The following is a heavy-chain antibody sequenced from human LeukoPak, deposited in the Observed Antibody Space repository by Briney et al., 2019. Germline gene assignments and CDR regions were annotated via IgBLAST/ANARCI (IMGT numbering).Heavy chain of an antibody. V-gene: IGHV3-33*06. Sequence: PGRSLRLSCAASGLTFSSYGMHWVRQAPGKGLEWVAVIWYDGSNKYYADSVKGRFTISRDSSKNTLYLQMNSLRAEDTAVYYCAKDTRPVGATYDYWGQGTLVTVST. CDR2: IWYDGSNK. CDR1: GLTFSSYG. D-gene: IGHD1-26*01. CDR3: AKDTRPVGATYDY. J-gene: IGHJ4*02.